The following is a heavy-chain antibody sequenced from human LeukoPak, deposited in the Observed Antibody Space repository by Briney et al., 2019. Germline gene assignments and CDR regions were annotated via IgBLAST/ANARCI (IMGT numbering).Heavy chain of an antibody. CDR3: ARQVVGATFQYYFDY. CDR1: GFTFSYYA. Sequence: GGSLRLSCVASGFTFSYYAFHWVRLAPGKGLEWVAFIRYDGSNKYYADSVKGRFTISRDNSKNTLYLQMNSLRAEDTAVYYCARQVVGATFQYYFDYWGQGTLVTVSS. D-gene: IGHD1-26*01. J-gene: IGHJ4*02. V-gene: IGHV3-30*02. CDR2: IRYDGSNK.